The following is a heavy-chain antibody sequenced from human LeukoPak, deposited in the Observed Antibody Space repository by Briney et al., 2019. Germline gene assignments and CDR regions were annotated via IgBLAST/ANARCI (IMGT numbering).Heavy chain of an antibody. D-gene: IGHD6-6*01. CDR2: IKGDGSEE. CDR1: GFTFSDCW. CDR3: ARDPYSSFFGAFDI. J-gene: IGHJ3*02. Sequence: PGGSLRLSCAASGFTFSDCWMHWVRRAPGKGLEWVANIKGDGSEEYYVDSVKGRFTISRDNVKSSLYLQMNSLRAEDTAVYYCARDPYSSFFGAFDIWGQGTMVTVSS. V-gene: IGHV3-7*04.